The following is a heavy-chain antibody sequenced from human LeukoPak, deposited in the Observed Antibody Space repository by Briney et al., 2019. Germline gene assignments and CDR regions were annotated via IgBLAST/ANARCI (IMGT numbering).Heavy chain of an antibody. CDR1: GFTFSSDA. V-gene: IGHV3-30*02. CDR2: IWYDGSNR. Sequence: PGGSLRLSCAASGFTFSSDAMSWVRQAPGKGLEWVAFIWYDGSNRYYADSVKGRFTISRDNSENTLFLQMSSLRTEDTAVFYCAKDPLGFCTRATCRYLDSWGQGTLVTVSS. CDR3: AKDPLGFCTRATCRYLDS. J-gene: IGHJ4*02. D-gene: IGHD2-8*01.